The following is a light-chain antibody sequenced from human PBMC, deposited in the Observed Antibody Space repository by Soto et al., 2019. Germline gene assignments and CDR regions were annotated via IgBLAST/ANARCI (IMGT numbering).Light chain of an antibody. J-gene: IGKJ4*01. CDR3: QQYGTWPPLT. Sequence: DIVMTQSPATLSVSPGEGATLSCRASQSVHSALAWYQQRPGQTPRLLIYDGSTRATGIPDRFSGSGSGTEYTLTISSLQSEDFAIYYCQQYGTWPPLTFGGGPKVE. CDR1: QSVHSA. V-gene: IGKV3-15*01. CDR2: DGS.